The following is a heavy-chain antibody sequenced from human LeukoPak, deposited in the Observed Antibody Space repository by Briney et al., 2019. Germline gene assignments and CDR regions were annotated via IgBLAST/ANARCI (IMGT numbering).Heavy chain of an antibody. Sequence: GGSLRLSRAASGFTVSSNYMSWVRQAPGKGLEWVSVIYSGGSTYYADSVKGRFTISRDNSKNTLYLQMNSLRAEDTAVYYCARRGSFDYWGQGTLVTVSS. J-gene: IGHJ4*02. CDR3: ARRGSFDY. CDR1: GFTVSSNY. V-gene: IGHV3-53*01. CDR2: IYSGGST. D-gene: IGHD1-1*01.